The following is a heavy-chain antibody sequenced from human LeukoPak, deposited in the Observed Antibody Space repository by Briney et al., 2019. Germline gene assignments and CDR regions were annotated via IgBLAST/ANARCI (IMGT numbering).Heavy chain of an antibody. CDR1: GGTFSSYA. J-gene: IGHJ6*02. CDR3: ASPNYDFWSGYPAYYYGMDV. CDR2: IILMFGTA. D-gene: IGHD3-3*01. V-gene: IGHV1-69*13. Sequence: GASVTVSCKASGGTFSSYAISWVRQAPGQGREWMGGIILMFGTANYAQKFQGRVTITADESTSTAYMELSSLRSEDTAVYYCASPNYDFWSGYPAYYYGMDVWGQGTTVTVSS.